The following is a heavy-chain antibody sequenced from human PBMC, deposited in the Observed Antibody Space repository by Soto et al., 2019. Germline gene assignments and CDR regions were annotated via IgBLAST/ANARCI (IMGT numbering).Heavy chain of an antibody. Sequence: GGSMRLSCAASGFTFSSYAMSWVRQATGKGLEWVSAISGSGGNKYYADSVKGRFTISRDNSKNTLYLQMNSLRAEDTAVYYCAKDRDGYNDREPPYFDYWGQGTLVTVSS. CDR1: GFTFSSYA. CDR2: ISGSGGNK. CDR3: AKDRDGYNDREPPYFDY. V-gene: IGHV3-23*01. D-gene: IGHD5-12*01. J-gene: IGHJ4*02.